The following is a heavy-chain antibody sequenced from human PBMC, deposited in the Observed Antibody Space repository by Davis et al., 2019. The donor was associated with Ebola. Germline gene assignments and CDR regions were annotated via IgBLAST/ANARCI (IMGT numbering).Heavy chain of an antibody. CDR1: GLTLSTAW. CDR2: IKSESSGGTP. J-gene: IGHJ5*02. Sequence: GESLKISCAPSGLTLSTAWMNWVRQAPGKGLEWVGHIKSESSGGTPGYAAAVEGGFTISRDDSKNTLYLQMNSLKIEDTAVYYCTNARNGFSAWGQGTLVTVSS. D-gene: IGHD5-24*01. V-gene: IGHV3-15*07. CDR3: TNARNGFSA.